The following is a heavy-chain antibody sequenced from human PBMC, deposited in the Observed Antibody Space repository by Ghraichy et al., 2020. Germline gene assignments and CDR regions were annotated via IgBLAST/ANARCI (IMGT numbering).Heavy chain of an antibody. Sequence: LSLTCAASGFTFSTYWMSWVRQAPGKGLEWVANIKYDGSEKYYVDSVKGRFTISRDNANNSVYLQMNSLRAEDTAVYYCASEAWVSSWWWGQGTLVTVSS. CDR1: GFTFSTYW. CDR2: IKYDGSEK. CDR3: ASEAWVSSWW. V-gene: IGHV3-7*03. J-gene: IGHJ4*02. D-gene: IGHD6-13*01.